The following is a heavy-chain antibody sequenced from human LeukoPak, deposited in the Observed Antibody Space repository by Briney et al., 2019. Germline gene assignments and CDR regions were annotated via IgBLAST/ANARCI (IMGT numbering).Heavy chain of an antibody. CDR2: ISWNSGSI. CDR1: GFTFDDYA. V-gene: IGHV3-9*01. J-gene: IGHJ6*02. D-gene: IGHD6-13*01. Sequence: PGGSLRLSCAASGFTFDDYAMHWVRQAPGKGLEWVSGISWNSGSIGYADSVKGRFTISRDNAKNSLYLQMNSLRAEDTALYYCAKDLARIAALNYYGMDVWGXXXXXTVSS. CDR3: AKDLARIAALNYYGMDV.